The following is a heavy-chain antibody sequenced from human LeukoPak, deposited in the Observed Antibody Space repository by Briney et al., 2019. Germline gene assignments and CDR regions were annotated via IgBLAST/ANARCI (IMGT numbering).Heavy chain of an antibody. CDR3: ARVDTAIIPAYYYYMDV. Sequence: KPSETLSLTCTVSGYSISSGYYWGWIRQPPGKGLEWIGSIYHSGSTYYNPSLKSRVTISVDTSKNQFSLKLSSVTAADTAVYYCARVDTAIIPAYYYYMDVWGKGTTVTVSS. D-gene: IGHD5-18*01. V-gene: IGHV4-38-2*02. CDR2: IYHSGST. CDR1: GYSISSGYY. J-gene: IGHJ6*03.